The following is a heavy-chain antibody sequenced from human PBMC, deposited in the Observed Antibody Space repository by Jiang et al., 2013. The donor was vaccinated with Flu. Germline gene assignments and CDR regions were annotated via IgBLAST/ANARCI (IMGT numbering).Heavy chain of an antibody. J-gene: IGHJ4*02. Sequence: GPGLVKPSETLSLTCAVSGYSLNYDYYWGWIRQPPGKGLEWIGSVYHSGSTYYNPSLKSRVTISVDTSKNQFSLKLSSVTAADTAVYYCVRDRGYGGSYPYYFDYWSQGTLVTVSS. CDR2: VYHSGST. V-gene: IGHV4-38-2*02. CDR1: GYSLNYDYY. D-gene: IGHD1-26*01. CDR3: VRDRGYGGSYPYYFDY.